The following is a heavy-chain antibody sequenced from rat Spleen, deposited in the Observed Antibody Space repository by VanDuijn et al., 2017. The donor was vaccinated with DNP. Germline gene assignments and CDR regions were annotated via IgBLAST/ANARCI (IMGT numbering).Heavy chain of an antibody. Sequence: EVKLVESGGGLVQPGRLLKLSCAASGFNFNDYWIAWVRQAPGKGLEWIGEINKDSNTINYTPSLKDKFTISRDNAQNTLYLQMNKLGSEDTATYYCALMDGAFDYWGQGVMVTVSS. CDR1: GFNFNDYW. CDR3: ALMDGAFDY. CDR2: INKDSNTI. V-gene: IGHV4-2*01. J-gene: IGHJ2*01. D-gene: IGHD1-12*02.